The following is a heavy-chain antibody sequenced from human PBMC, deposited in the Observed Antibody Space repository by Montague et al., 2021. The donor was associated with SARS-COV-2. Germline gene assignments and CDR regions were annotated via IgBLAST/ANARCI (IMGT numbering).Heavy chain of an antibody. Sequence: SETLSLTCTVSAGAIRDTDYFWVWIRQPPGKGLERIGSIYYSGTTYHNPSLKSRVTISVDTSKNQFSLKLISVTAADTAVYFCARHRDNLGSLNWFAPWGQGTLVTVSS. CDR2: IYYSGTT. CDR3: ARHRDNLGSLNWFAP. J-gene: IGHJ5*02. V-gene: IGHV4-39*01. CDR1: AGAIRDTDYF. D-gene: IGHD3-16*01.